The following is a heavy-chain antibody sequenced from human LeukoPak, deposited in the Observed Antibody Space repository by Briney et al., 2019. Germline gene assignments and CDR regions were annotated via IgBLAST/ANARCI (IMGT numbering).Heavy chain of an antibody. CDR2: ISSSTAYI. CDR1: GFTFRSYT. CDR3: AREGGRGSSSSDYFDS. J-gene: IGHJ4*02. Sequence: GGPLRLSCAASGFTFRSYTMPWLPQAPGKGLECASSISSSTAYISYADSLRGRFTISRDNAGISLFLQMDSLRAEDTAVYYCAREGGRGSSSSDYFDSWGQGTLVTVSS. V-gene: IGHV3-21*01. D-gene: IGHD6-6*01.